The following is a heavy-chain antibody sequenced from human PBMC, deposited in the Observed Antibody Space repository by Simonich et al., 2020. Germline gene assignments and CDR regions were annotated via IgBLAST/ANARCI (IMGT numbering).Heavy chain of an antibody. D-gene: IGHD6-13*01. CDR3: ARVGYSNYYYYGMDV. CDR2: YYHRGST. V-gene: IGHV4-38-2*01. Sequence: QVQLQESGPGLVKPSETLSLTCAVSGSSISSGYYWGWIRQPPGKGLEWIGGYYHRGSTYYNPSLKSRVTISVDTSKNQFSLKLSSVTAADTAVYYCARVGYSNYYYYGMDVWGQGTTVTVSS. J-gene: IGHJ6*02. CDR1: GSSISSGYY.